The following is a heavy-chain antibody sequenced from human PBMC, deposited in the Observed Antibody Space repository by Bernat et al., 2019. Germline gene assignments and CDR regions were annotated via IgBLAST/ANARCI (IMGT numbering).Heavy chain of an antibody. CDR2: IWYDGSNE. V-gene: IGHV3-33*01. CDR1: GFTFSHYG. J-gene: IGHJ4*02. Sequence: QVQLVESGGGVVQPGRSLRLSCAASGFTFSHYGMHWARQAPGMGLEWVASIWYDGSNEQYADSVKGRFTISRDNSKNTLYLQMNSLRAEDTAVYYCARDWGDRIAEYYFDYWGQGTLVTVSS. D-gene: IGHD6-13*01. CDR3: ARDWGDRIAEYYFDY.